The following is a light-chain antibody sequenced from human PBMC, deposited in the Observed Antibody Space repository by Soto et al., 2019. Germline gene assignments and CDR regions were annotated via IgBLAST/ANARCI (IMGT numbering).Light chain of an antibody. CDR1: SSDLDGYNY. Sequence: QSALTQPASVSGSPGQSITISCTGTSSDLDGYNYVSWYQLHPGKAPKLMVFEVNNRPSGVSYRFSGSKSGNTASLTISGLQAEDEADYFCSSYSISTAYLFGTGTKLTVL. CDR2: EVN. J-gene: IGLJ1*01. V-gene: IGLV2-14*01. CDR3: SSYSISTAYL.